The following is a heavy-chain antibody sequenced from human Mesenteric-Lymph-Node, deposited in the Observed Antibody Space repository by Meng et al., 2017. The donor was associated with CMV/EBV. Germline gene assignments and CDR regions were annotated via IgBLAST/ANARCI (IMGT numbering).Heavy chain of an antibody. Sequence: SCAASGFTFSSYEMNWVRQAPGKGLEWVSYISSSGSTIYYADSVKGRFTISRDNAKNSLYLQMNSLRAEDMAVYYCAIPLCSSTSCGLDYWGQGTLVTVSS. CDR2: ISSSGSTI. J-gene: IGHJ4*02. CDR3: AIPLCSSTSCGLDY. D-gene: IGHD2-2*01. V-gene: IGHV3-48*03. CDR1: GFTFSSYE.